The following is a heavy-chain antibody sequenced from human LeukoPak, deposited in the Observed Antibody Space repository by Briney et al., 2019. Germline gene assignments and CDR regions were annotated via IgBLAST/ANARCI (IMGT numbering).Heavy chain of an antibody. J-gene: IGHJ4*02. V-gene: IGHV3-23*01. CDR3: AKDSSYSSGWYIDY. CDR2: ISGSGGST. Sequence: PGGSLRLSCAASGFTFSSYAMSWVRQAPGKGLEWVSAISGSGGSTYYADSVKGRVTISRDNSKNTLYLQMNSMRAEYTAVYYCAKDSSYSSGWYIDYWGQGTLVTVSS. D-gene: IGHD6-19*01. CDR1: GFTFSSYA.